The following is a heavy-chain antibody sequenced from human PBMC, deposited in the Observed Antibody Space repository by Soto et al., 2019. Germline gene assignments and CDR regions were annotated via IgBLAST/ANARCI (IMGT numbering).Heavy chain of an antibody. CDR3: ARRWDTIFGVVINHYGMDV. Sequence: QVQLVESGGGVVQPGRSLRLSCGASGFTFSSYAMHWVRQAPGKGLEWVAVISYDGSNKYYADSVKGRFTISRDNSKNTLYLQMNSLRAEDTAVYYCARRWDTIFGVVINHYGMDVWGQGTTVTVSS. D-gene: IGHD3-3*01. J-gene: IGHJ6*02. CDR2: ISYDGSNK. CDR1: GFTFSSYA. V-gene: IGHV3-30-3*01.